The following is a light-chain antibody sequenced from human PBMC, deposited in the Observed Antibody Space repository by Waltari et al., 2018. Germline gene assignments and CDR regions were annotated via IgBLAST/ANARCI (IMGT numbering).Light chain of an antibody. CDR2: EVT. J-gene: IGLJ2*01. V-gene: IGLV2-8*01. CDR1: SRDVGGYNS. Sequence: QSALTQPPSASGSPGQSVTISCPGTSRDVGGYNSVSWYQPHPGEAPQPLIYEVTNRPSGVPDRFSGSKSGNTASLTVSGLQAEDEADYYCSSYAGSNNLVFGGGTKLTVL. CDR3: SSYAGSNNLV.